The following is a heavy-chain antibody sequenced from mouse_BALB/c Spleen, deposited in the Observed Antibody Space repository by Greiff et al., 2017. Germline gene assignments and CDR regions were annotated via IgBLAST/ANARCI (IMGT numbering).Heavy chain of an antibody. CDR1: GFTFSSFG. D-gene: IGHD1-1*01. V-gene: IGHV5-17*02. Sequence: EVHLVESGGGLVQPGGSRKLSCAASGFTFSSFGMHWVRQAPEKGLEWVAYISSGSSTIYYADTVKGRFTISRDNPKTTLFLQMTSLRSEDTAMYYCARYYGSSYGYFDYWGQGTTLTVSS. J-gene: IGHJ2*01. CDR3: ARYYGSSYGYFDY. CDR2: ISSGSSTI.